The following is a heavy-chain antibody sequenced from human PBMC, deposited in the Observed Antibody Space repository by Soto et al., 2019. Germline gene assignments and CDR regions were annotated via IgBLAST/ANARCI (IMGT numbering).Heavy chain of an antibody. V-gene: IGHV4-59*01. CDR2: ITHSGST. D-gene: IGHD5-18*01. Sequence: QVQLQESGPGLVKPSETLSLACTVSRGSISSYYWSWFRQTPGKGLEWIGYITHSGSTKYNPSLESRVMVSIDTSRQHFSLRLISVTAADTAVYYCASIPRGPSFCWFYHWGQGSRVIVSS. CDR1: RGSISSYY. CDR3: ASIPRGPSFCWFYH. J-gene: IGHJ5*02.